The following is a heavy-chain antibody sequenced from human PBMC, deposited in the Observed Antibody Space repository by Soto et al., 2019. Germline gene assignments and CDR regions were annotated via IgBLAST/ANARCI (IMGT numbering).Heavy chain of an antibody. CDR2: IYHSGST. D-gene: IGHD5-12*01. Sequence: QLQLQESGPGLVKPSGTLSLTCAVSGGSISSSNWWIWVRQFPGKGLEWIGEIYHSGSTNYNPSLQSRVTISIDKSKNQCSLKLSSVTAADTAVYYCARDRGRGGSGYADYWGQGTLVTVSS. CDR1: GGSISSSNW. V-gene: IGHV4-4*02. CDR3: ARDRGRGGSGYADY. J-gene: IGHJ4*02.